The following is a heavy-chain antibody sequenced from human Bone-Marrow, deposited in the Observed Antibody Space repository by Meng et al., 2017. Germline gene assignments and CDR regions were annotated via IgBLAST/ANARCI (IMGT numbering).Heavy chain of an antibody. Sequence: GSLRLSCTVSGGSISSSSYYWGWIRQPPGKGLEWIGSIYYSGSTYYNPSLKSRVTISVDTSKNQFSLKLSSVTAADTAVYYCARDIAMVRGVIMGYWYFDLWGHGTLVTVSS. CDR2: IYYSGST. J-gene: IGHJ2*01. CDR1: GGSISSSSYY. CDR3: ARDIAMVRGVIMGYWYFDL. V-gene: IGHV4-39*07. D-gene: IGHD3-10*01.